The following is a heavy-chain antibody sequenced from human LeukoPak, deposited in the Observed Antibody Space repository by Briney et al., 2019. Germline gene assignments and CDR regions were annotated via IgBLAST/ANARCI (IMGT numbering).Heavy chain of an antibody. CDR3: ARSDDFWSGEAWFDP. V-gene: IGHV4-39*02. D-gene: IGHD3-3*01. Sequence: SGTLSLTCTVSGGTINVNNYYWGWIRQPPGKGLEWIGSIYFNGFTFYNPSLKSRVTISIDTSSNSFSLKMRSMTATDAAVYYCARSDDFWSGEAWFDPWGRGTPVTVSS. CDR1: GGTINVNNYY. CDR2: IYFNGFT. J-gene: IGHJ5*02.